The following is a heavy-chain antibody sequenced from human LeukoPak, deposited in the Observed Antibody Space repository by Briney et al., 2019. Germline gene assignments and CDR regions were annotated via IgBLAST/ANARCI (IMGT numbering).Heavy chain of an antibody. V-gene: IGHV3-33*01. D-gene: IGHD4-23*01. CDR1: GLTFSSYG. J-gene: IGHJ6*02. CDR3: ARDRVTSRGYYGMDV. CDR2: IWYDGSNK. Sequence: GRSLRLSCAASGLTFSSYGMHWVGKAPRKGLEWVAVIWYDGSNKYYADSVKGRFTISRDNSKNTLYLQMNSLRAEDTAVYYCARDRVTSRGYYGMDVWGQGTTVTVSS.